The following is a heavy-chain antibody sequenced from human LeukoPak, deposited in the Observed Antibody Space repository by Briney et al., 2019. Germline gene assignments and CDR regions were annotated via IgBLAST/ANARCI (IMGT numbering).Heavy chain of an antibody. V-gene: IGHV3-74*01. D-gene: IGHD3-22*01. CDR3: ARDPNDYDSH. Sequence: PGGSLRLSWAASGXTFTGFWMHWVRQVPGKGREWVSRITPDGDGSTYAASVRGRFTISRDNAKDTVYLQMSNLRAEDTAPYYCARDPNDYDSHLGQGTLVTVSS. CDR2: ITPDGDGS. CDR1: GXTFTGFW. J-gene: IGHJ4*02.